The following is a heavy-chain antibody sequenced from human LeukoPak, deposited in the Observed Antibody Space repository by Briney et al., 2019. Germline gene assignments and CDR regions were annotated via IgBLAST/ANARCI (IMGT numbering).Heavy chain of an antibody. CDR2: IYTSGST. V-gene: IGHV4-61*02. Sequence: PSETLSLTCTVSGDSISSTRYYWGWIRQPPGKGLEWIGRIYTSGSTNYNPSLKSRVTISVDTSKNQFSLKLSSVTAADTAVYYCAREDGYRYYFDYWGQGTLVTVSS. CDR1: GDSISSTRYY. J-gene: IGHJ4*02. D-gene: IGHD5-24*01. CDR3: AREDGYRYYFDY.